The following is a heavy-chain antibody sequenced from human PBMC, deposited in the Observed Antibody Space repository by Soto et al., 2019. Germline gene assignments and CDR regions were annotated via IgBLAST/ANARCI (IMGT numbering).Heavy chain of an antibody. CDR1: GFTFSTYA. V-gene: IGHV3-23*01. J-gene: IGHJ4*02. CDR2: ISGGGST. CDR3: AKGVSGSYGAVDY. Sequence: EVQLLESGGGLVQPGGSLRLSCAASGFTFSTYAMTWVRQAPGEGLEGVSGISGGGSTYSADSVKGRFTISRDNSKNTLYLQMNSLRVEDTAIYYCAKGVSGSYGAVDYWGQGTLVSVSS. D-gene: IGHD1-26*01.